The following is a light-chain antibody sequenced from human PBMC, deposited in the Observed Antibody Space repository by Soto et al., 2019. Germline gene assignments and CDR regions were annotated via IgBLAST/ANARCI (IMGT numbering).Light chain of an antibody. CDR2: EVN. CDR1: SSDVGGYNY. J-gene: IGLJ2*01. CDR3: SSYGGSNNFVV. Sequence: QSALTQPRSVSGSPGQSVAISCTGTSSDVGGYNYVSWYQQHPGKAPKLIIFEVNKRPSGVPDRFFGSKSGSTASLTVSGLKAEDEADYYCSSYGGSNNFVVFGGGTKLTVL. V-gene: IGLV2-8*01.